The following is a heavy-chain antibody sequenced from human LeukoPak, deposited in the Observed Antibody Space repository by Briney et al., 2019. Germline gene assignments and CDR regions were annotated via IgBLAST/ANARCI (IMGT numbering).Heavy chain of an antibody. V-gene: IGHV3-48*03. CDR2: ISSSGSTI. J-gene: IGHJ4*02. Sequence: GGSLRLSCVDSEFIFSTYEMNWVRQAPGKGLEWVSFISSSGSTIYYVDSVQGRFTISRDNAKNSLFLQMNSLRAEDTAVYYCARGKWLDYWGQGTLLTVSS. CDR3: ARGKWLDY. D-gene: IGHD3-22*01. CDR1: EFIFSTYE.